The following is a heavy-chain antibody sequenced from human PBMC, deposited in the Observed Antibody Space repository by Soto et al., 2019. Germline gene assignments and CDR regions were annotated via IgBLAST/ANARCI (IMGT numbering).Heavy chain of an antibody. D-gene: IGHD4-4*01. CDR1: GFTFSVYW. CDR2: IDSDGSTT. CDR3: ARPGYSNYGPGVDV. Sequence: EVQLVESGGGLVQPGGSLRLSCAASGFTFSVYWMHWVRQAPGKGRVWVSRIDSDGSTTSYADSVKGRFTISRDNAKSTLYLQMNSLRAEDTAVYYCARPGYSNYGPGVDVWGQGTTVTVSS. J-gene: IGHJ6*02. V-gene: IGHV3-74*01.